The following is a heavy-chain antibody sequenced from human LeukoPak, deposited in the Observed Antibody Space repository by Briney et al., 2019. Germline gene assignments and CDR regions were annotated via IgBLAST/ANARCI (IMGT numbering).Heavy chain of an antibody. CDR1: GDSVSSNSAA. D-gene: IGHD1-26*01. CDR2: TYYRSKWYN. V-gene: IGHV6-1*01. J-gene: IGHJ6*04. Sequence: SQTLSLTCAISGDSVSSNSAAWNWIRQSASRGLEWLGRTYYRSKWYNGYAVSVKSRITINPDTSKNQFSLQLNSVTPEDTALYYCARSGDTGTLDVWGKGTTVTVSS. CDR3: ARSGDTGTLDV.